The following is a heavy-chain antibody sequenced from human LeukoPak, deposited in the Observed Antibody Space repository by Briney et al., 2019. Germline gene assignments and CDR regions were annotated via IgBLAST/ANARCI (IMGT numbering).Heavy chain of an antibody. CDR1: GYTFTSYD. V-gene: IGHV1-8*01. CDR3: ARGRARFGMDV. CDR2: MNPNSGNT. Sequence: ASVKVSCKASGYTFTSYDINWVQQATGQGLEWMGWMNPNSGNTVYTQRFQGRVTMTRNTSTSTAYMELSNLSSEDTAVYYCARGRARFGMDVWGQGTTVTVSS. J-gene: IGHJ6*02.